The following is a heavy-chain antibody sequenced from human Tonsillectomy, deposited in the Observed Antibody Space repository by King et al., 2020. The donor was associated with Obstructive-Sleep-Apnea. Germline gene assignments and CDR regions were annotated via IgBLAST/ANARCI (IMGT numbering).Heavy chain of an antibody. D-gene: IGHD6-13*01. CDR2: IYPGDSDT. J-gene: IGHJ4*02. V-gene: IGHV5-51*01. Sequence: VQLVESGAEVKKPGESLKISCKGSGYSFTSYWIGWVRQMPGKGLEWMGIIYPGDSDTRYSPSFQGQVTISADKSISTAYLQWSSLKASDTAMYYCARRESSSSRNRGLLPLDYWGQGTLVTVSS. CDR3: ARRESSSSRNRGLLPLDY. CDR1: GYSFTSYW.